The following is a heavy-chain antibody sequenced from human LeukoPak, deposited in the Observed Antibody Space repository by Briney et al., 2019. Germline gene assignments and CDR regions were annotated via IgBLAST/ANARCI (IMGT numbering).Heavy chain of an antibody. CDR2: ISGSGGST. V-gene: IGHV3-23*01. Sequence: GGSLRLSCAASGFTFSGYSMNWVRQAPGKGLEWVSAISGSGGSTCYADSVKGRFTISRDNSKNTLYLQMNSLRAEDTAVYYCAKDPGVGATTHQAWGQGTLVTVSS. CDR3: AKDPGVGATTHQA. J-gene: IGHJ5*02. D-gene: IGHD1-26*01. CDR1: GFTFSGYS.